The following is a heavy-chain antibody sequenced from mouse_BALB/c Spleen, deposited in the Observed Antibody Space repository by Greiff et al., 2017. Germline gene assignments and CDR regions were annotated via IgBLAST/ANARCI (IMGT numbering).Heavy chain of an antibody. CDR3: ARDNYYGSSFDY. CDR2: ISDGGSYT. CDR1: GFTFSDYY. V-gene: IGHV5-4*02. D-gene: IGHD1-1*01. Sequence: EVQRVESGGGLVKPGGSLKLSCAASGFTFSDYYMYWVRQTPEKRLEWVATISDGGSYTYYPDSVKGRFTISRDNAKNNLYLQMSSLKSEDTAMYYCARDNYYGSSFDYWGQGTTLTVSS. J-gene: IGHJ2*01.